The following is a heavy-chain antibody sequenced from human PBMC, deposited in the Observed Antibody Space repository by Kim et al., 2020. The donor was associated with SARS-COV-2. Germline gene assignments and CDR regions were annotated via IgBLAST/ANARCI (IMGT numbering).Heavy chain of an antibody. J-gene: IGHJ6*02. CDR3: ARDIFKPNFYYYGMDV. Sequence: GGSLRLSCAASAFTVSDNYMSWVRQAPGKGLEWVSIIYSDGTIYYIDSVKGRLTVSRNNSKNTLYLQINGLRAEDTAVYYCARDIFKPNFYYYGMDVWGQGTTVTVSS. V-gene: IGHV3-53*01. CDR2: IYSDGTI. CDR1: AFTVSDNY. D-gene: IGHD3-3*02.